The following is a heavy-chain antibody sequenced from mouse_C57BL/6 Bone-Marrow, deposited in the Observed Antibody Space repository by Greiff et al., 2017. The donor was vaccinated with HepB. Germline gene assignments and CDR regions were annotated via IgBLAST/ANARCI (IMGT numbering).Heavy chain of an antibody. CDR1: GYAFTEYT. Sequence: QVQLKESGAELVKPGASVKLSCKASGYAFTEYTIHWVKQRSGKGLEWIGWFYPGSGSIKYNEKFKDKATLTADKSSSTVYMELSRLTSEDSAVYFCARHEGGYSNYYYFDYWGQGTTLTVSS. CDR3: ARHEGGYSNYYYFDY. V-gene: IGHV1-62-2*01. CDR2: FYPGSGSI. J-gene: IGHJ2*01. D-gene: IGHD2-5*01.